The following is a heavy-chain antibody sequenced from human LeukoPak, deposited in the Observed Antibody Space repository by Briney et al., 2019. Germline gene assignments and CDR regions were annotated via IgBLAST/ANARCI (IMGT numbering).Heavy chain of an antibody. CDR2: IYYSGST. CDR1: GGSIISYY. V-gene: IGHV4-59*01. CDR3: ARVAPFPPKEITMVRGVINKPHYYYYYYGMDV. D-gene: IGHD3-10*01. J-gene: IGHJ6*02. Sequence: PSETLSLTATVSGGSIISYYWSWIRQPPGKGLEGIGYIYYSGSTNYNPSLKRRATISVATSKNKFSLQLSSVTAADTAVYYCARVAPFPPKEITMVRGVINKPHYYYYYYGMDVWGQGTTVTVSS.